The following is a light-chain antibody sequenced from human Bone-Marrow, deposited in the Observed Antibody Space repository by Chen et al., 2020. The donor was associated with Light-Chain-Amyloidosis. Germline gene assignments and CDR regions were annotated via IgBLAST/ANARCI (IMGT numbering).Light chain of an antibody. CDR3: EQFNTYPPWT. J-gene: IGKJ1*01. Sequence: IQLTQSPSSLSASVGDTATVTCRARQDITGSLAWYQQKPGKAPKVLIYAAATLRSGVPSMFGGGVSGTEFTLTSSSLQREDLATYFWEQFNTYPPWTFGHGTKV. CDR1: QDITGS. CDR2: AAA. V-gene: IGKV1-9*01.